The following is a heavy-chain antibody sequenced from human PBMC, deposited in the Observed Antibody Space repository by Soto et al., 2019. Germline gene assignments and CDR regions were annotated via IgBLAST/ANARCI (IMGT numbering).Heavy chain of an antibody. J-gene: IGHJ4*02. Sequence: QVQLVQSGAEVKKPGSSVKVSCKASGVTFSSETIIWVRQAPGQGLEWVGGTISLVGTANCAQKIQGRGTRTGDESTSTLYTWLSSLRSADTAVYYCATVSGDNPASPFDAWGQGILVTVSS. V-gene: IGHV1-69*01. CDR2: TISLVGTA. CDR3: ATVSGDNPASPFDA. D-gene: IGHD2-21*01. CDR1: GVTFSSET.